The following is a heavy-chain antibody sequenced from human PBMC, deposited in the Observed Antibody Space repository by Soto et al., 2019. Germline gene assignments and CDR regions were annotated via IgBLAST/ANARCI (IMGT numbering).Heavy chain of an antibody. J-gene: IGHJ4*02. CDR2: IYYSGST. D-gene: IGHD1-26*01. CDR1: GGSISSYY. V-gene: IGHV4-59*01. Sequence: QVQLQESGPGLVKPSETLSLTCTVSGGSISSYYWSWIRQPPGKGLEWIGYIYYSGSTNYNPSLKSRVTISVDTSKNQFSLKLSSVTAADTAVYYCARERDGSYLDYWGQGTLVTVSS. CDR3: ARERDGSYLDY.